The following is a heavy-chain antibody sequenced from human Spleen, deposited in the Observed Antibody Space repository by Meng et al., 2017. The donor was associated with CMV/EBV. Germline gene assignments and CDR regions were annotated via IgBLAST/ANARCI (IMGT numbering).Heavy chain of an antibody. CDR3: ARGVRWVDY. CDR2: IYYSGST. V-gene: IGHV4-39*07. Sequence: SETLSLTCTVSGGSISSISYYWGWIRQPPGKGLEWIGSIYYSGSTYYNPSLKSRVTISVDTSKNQFSLKRTSVTAADTAVYYCARGVRWVDYWGQGTLVTVSS. J-gene: IGHJ4*02. CDR1: GGSISSISYY. D-gene: IGHD5-24*01.